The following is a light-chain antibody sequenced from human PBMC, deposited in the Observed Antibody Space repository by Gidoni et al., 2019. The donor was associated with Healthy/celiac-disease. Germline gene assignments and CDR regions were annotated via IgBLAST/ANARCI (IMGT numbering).Light chain of an antibody. V-gene: IGKV3-20*01. CDR1: QSVSRSY. J-gene: IGKJ1*01. CDR2: GAS. Sequence: ELLLTQSPGTLSLSPGAIATLSCRASQSVSRSYLAWYQQKPGQANRLLIYGASSRDTGITDRFSGSGSGTDFTLTISRLEPEDFAVYYCQQYGSSPLWAFGQGTKVEIK. CDR3: QQYGSSPLWA.